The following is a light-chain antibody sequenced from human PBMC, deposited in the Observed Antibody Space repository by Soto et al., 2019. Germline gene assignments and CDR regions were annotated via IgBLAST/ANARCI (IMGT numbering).Light chain of an antibody. CDR2: TTS. V-gene: IGKV1D-12*01. Sequence: DLQMTQSPSSVSASVGDRVTITCRASQGINNWLAWYQQKPGKAPKLLIYTTSSVQSGVPSRYSGSGSGTDFTLAISSLQPEDAATYYCQQANSFPLTFRGGTKVEIK. CDR3: QQANSFPLT. J-gene: IGKJ4*01. CDR1: QGINNW.